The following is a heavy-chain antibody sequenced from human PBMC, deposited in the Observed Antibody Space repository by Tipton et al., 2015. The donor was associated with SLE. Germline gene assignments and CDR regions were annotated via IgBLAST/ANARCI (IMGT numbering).Heavy chain of an antibody. V-gene: IGHV4-38-2*01. D-gene: IGHD1-26*01. CDR2: IYDSGKT. J-gene: IGHJ4*02. CDR1: GYFFSSGHYSGYF. Sequence: TLSLTCAVSGYFFSSGHYSGYFRGWIRQPPGKGLEWIGNIYDSGKTYYNPSIKSRVTLSLDTSKNQFSLGVTSVTAADTAVYYCARGGGSYYDYWGQGTLVTVSS. CDR3: ARGGGSYYDY.